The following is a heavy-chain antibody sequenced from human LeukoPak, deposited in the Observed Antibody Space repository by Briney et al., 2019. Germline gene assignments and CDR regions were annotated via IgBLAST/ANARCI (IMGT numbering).Heavy chain of an antibody. J-gene: IGHJ4*02. Sequence: GASVKVSCKASGGTFSSYAISWVRQAPGQGLEWMGGIIPIFGTANYAQKLQGRVTITADESTSTAYMELSSLRSEDTAVYYCATTDPHLCSGGSCYSGYYFDYWGQGTLVTVSS. V-gene: IGHV1-69*13. CDR2: IIPIFGTA. CDR3: ATTDPHLCSGGSCYSGYYFDY. CDR1: GGTFSSYA. D-gene: IGHD2-15*01.